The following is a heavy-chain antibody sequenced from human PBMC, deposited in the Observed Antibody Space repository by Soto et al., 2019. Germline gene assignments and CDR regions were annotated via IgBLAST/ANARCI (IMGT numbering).Heavy chain of an antibody. CDR1: GNVVNGGRSY. V-gene: IGHV4-61*03. Sequence: SETLSLTCSVSGNVVNGGRSYWNWIRQPPGKGLEWIAYIDYGGDTKYNPSLESRVTISVDTSKNHFSLKLRSVTAADTAVYYCARDVSSPFDHWGRGTLVTVS. CDR2: IDYGGDT. J-gene: IGHJ4*02. CDR3: ARDVSSPFDH.